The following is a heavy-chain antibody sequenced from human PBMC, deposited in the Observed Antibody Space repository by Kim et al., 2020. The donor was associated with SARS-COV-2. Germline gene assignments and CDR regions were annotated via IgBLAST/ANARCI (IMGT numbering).Heavy chain of an antibody. CDR3: AKAIPSSMTVADY. V-gene: IGHV3-23*01. CDR1: GFIFSSYA. Sequence: GGSLRLSCAASGFIFSSYAMTWVRQAPGKGLEWVSSISGSGGNTYYADSVKGRFTISRDNSRNTLYLQMNSLRAEDTAMYYCAKAIPSSMTVADYWGQGTLVTVSS. J-gene: IGHJ4*02. D-gene: IGHD6-19*01. CDR2: ISGSGGNT.